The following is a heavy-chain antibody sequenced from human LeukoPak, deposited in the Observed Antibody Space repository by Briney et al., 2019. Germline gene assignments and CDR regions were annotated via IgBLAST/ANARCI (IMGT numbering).Heavy chain of an antibody. CDR3: ARGAPTTVTTPGEDY. V-gene: IGHV1-18*01. CDR1: GYSFTTYG. D-gene: IGHD4-17*01. J-gene: IGHJ4*02. Sequence: ASVKVSCKASGYSFTTYGISWVRQAPGQGLEWMGWISIYNGNKKYAQKFQGRVTMTRNTSISTAYMELSSLRSEDTAVYYCARGAPTTVTTPGEDYWGQGTLVTVSS. CDR2: ISIYNGNK.